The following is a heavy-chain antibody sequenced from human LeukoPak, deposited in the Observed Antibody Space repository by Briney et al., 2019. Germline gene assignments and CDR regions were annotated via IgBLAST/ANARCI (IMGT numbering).Heavy chain of an antibody. CDR2: IKQDGSEK. J-gene: IGHJ4*02. Sequence: SGGSLRLSCAASGFTFASYTMAWVRQAPGKGLEWVTNIKQDGSEKYYVDSVKGRFTISRDNAKNSLYLQMNSLRAEDTAVYYCAREGSDCSGGSCYSIDYWGQGTLVTVSS. CDR1: GFTFASYT. CDR3: AREGSDCSGGSCYSIDY. V-gene: IGHV3-7*03. D-gene: IGHD2-15*01.